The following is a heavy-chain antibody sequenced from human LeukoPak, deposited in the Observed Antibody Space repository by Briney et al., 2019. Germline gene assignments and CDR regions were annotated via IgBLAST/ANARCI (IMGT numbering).Heavy chain of an antibody. CDR1: GGSFSGYY. CDR3: ARYGSGIYTTYFYMDV. V-gene: IGHV4-34*01. J-gene: IGHJ6*03. CDR2: INHGGST. D-gene: IGHD3-10*01. Sequence: SETLSLTCAVYGGSFSGYYWSWIRQPPGKGLEWIGEINHGGSTIYNPSLKSRVTISIDTSKNQFSLKLSSVTAADTAVYYCARYGSGIYTTYFYMDVWGKGTTVTVS.